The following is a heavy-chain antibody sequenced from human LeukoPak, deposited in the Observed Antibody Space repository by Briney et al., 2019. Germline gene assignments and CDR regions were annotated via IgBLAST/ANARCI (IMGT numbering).Heavy chain of an antibody. CDR3: AKSYCSSTSCYAHFDY. V-gene: IGHV3-23*01. CDR1: GFTFSSYA. D-gene: IGHD2-2*01. Sequence: PGGSLRLSCAASGFTFSSYAMSWVPQAPGKGLEWVSAISGSGGSTYYADSVKGRFTISRDNSKNTLYLQMNSLRAEDTAVYYCAKSYCSSTSCYAHFDYWGQGTLVTVSS. J-gene: IGHJ4*02. CDR2: ISGSGGST.